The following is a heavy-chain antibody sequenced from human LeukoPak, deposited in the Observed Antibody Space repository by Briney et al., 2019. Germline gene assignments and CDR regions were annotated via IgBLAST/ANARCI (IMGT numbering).Heavy chain of an antibody. V-gene: IGHV3-23*01. CDR2: ISGFNT. D-gene: IGHD2-8*01. CDR3: AKDVCTSPRCLLYFDS. J-gene: IGHJ4*02. Sequence: PGGSLRLSCTTSGFAFSNYAMNWVRQAPGKGPEWVSGISGFNTYYAVSVKGRFTIFRHNSKNVLYLQMDRLRAEDTAVYSCAKDVCTSPRCLLYFDSWGQGTLVTVSS. CDR1: GFAFSNYA.